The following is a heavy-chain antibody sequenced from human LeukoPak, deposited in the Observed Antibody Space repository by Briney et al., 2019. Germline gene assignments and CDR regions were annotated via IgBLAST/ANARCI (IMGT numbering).Heavy chain of an antibody. CDR1: GFTFSSHA. CDR2: ISSNGGST. Sequence: GGSLRLSCAASGFTFSSHAMHWVRQAPGKGLEYVSSISSNGGSTYYANSVKGRFTISRDNSKNTMYLQMGSLRAEYMAVYYCARDRSRSGYLSFDFWGQGALVTVSS. CDR3: ARDRSRSGYLSFDF. J-gene: IGHJ4*02. V-gene: IGHV3-64*01. D-gene: IGHD3-22*01.